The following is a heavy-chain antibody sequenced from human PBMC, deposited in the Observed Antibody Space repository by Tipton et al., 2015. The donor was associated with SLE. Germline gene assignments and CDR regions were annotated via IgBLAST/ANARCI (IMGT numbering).Heavy chain of an antibody. V-gene: IGHV4-38-2*01. CDR3: ARVPHSSTGYFDY. D-gene: IGHD6-6*01. Sequence: LRLSCVVSGYSITNCYYWGWIRQPPGKGLEWITNINHWGSTYYNPSLKSRVTISVDTSSNQFSLRLNSVTAADTAVYYCARVPHSSTGYFDYWGQGKLVTVSP. CDR2: INHWGST. J-gene: IGHJ4*02. CDR1: GYSITNCYY.